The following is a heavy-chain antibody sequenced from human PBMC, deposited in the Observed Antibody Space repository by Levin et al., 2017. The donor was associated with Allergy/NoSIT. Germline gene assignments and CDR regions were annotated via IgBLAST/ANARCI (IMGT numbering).Heavy chain of an antibody. V-gene: IGHV4-34*01. D-gene: IGHD3-10*01. CDR2: INHSGST. Sequence: SCAVYGGSFSGYYWSWIRQPPGKGLEWIGEINHSGSTNYNPSLKSRVTISVDTSKNQFSLKLSSVTAADTAVYYCARGSTAVRGRMRKYYFDYWGQGTLVTVSS. CDR1: GGSFSGYY. CDR3: ARGSTAVRGRMRKYYFDY. J-gene: IGHJ4*02.